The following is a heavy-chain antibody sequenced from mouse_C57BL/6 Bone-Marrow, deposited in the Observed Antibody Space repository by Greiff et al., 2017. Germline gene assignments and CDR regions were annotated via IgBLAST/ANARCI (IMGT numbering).Heavy chain of an antibody. V-gene: IGHV1-7*01. CDR1: GYTFTSYW. CDR2: INPSSSYT. CDR3: ASSCGFDY. J-gene: IGHJ2*01. D-gene: IGHD1-1*01. Sequence: QVQLQQSGAELAKPGASVKLSCKASGYTFTSYWMPWVKQRPGQGLEWIGYINPSSSYTKYNQKFKDKATWTADTSSSTAYMQLSSLTYEYSAVYYCASSCGFDYWGRGTTLTVSS.